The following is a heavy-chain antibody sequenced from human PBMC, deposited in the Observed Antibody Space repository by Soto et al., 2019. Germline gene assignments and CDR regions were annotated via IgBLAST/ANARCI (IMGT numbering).Heavy chain of an antibody. V-gene: IGHV3-23*01. CDR3: AKDRDDYRNYVFDY. J-gene: IGHJ4*02. CDR2: SSGSGSGGST. CDR1: GFTFTNYA. D-gene: IGHD4-4*01. Sequence: EXXLLESGGXXVQPGGSLRXXCAASGFTFTNYAXTXXXXXXGKGLEWVSISSGSGSGGSTNYADSVKGRFTISRDNSKNTLYLQMNSLRVEDTAVYYCAKDRDDYRNYVFDYWGQGTLVTVSS.